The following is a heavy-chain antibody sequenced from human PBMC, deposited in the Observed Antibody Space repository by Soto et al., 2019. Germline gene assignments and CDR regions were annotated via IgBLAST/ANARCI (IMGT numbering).Heavy chain of an antibody. CDR1: GFTFSSYG. Sequence: PGGSLRLSCAASGFTFSSYGMHWVRQAPGKGLEWVAVIWYDGSNKYYADSVKGRFTISRDNSKNTLYLQMNSLRAEDTAVYYCARDPGDPRSHYFDYWGQGTLVTVSS. CDR2: IWYDGSNK. J-gene: IGHJ4*02. CDR3: ARDPGDPRSHYFDY. V-gene: IGHV3-33*01. D-gene: IGHD2-21*02.